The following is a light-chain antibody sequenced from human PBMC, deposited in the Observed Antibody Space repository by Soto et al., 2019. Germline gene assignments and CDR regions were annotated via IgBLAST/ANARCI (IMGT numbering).Light chain of an antibody. CDR3: QPRSNWPLT. CDR1: QSVSSY. J-gene: IGKJ4*01. Sequence: EIVLTQSPATLSLSPGERATLSCRASQSVSSYLAWYQQKPGQAPRLLIYDASNRATGIPARFSGSGSGTDFTLTISSLGPEDCAVYYCQPRSNWPLTFGGGTKVEIK. V-gene: IGKV3-11*01. CDR2: DAS.